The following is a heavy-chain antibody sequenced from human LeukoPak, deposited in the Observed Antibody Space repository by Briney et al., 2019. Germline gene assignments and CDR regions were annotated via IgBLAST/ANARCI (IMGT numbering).Heavy chain of an antibody. V-gene: IGHV1-18*01. Sequence: ASVKVSCKASGYTFTSYGISWVRQAPGQGLEWMGWICAYNGNTNYAQKLQGRVTMTTDTSTSAAYMELRSLRSDDTAVYYCARLYWGSFSLDYWGQGTLVTVSS. CDR3: ARLYWGSFSLDY. D-gene: IGHD3-16*01. J-gene: IGHJ4*02. CDR1: GYTFTSYG. CDR2: ICAYNGNT.